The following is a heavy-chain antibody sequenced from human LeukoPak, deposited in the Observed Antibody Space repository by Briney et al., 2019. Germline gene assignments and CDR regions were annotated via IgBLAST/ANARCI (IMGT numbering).Heavy chain of an antibody. J-gene: IGHJ6*02. V-gene: IGHV4-39*07. D-gene: IGHD7-27*01. CDR3: ARDWDGMDV. CDR2: IYSGGTT. Sequence: SETLSLTCTVSGGSISSSSYYWGWIRQPPGKGLEWIGSIYSGGTTFYSPSLKSRVTISIDTSKNQFSLKLSSVTAADTAVYYCARDWDGMDVWGQGTTVTVSS. CDR1: GGSISSSSYY.